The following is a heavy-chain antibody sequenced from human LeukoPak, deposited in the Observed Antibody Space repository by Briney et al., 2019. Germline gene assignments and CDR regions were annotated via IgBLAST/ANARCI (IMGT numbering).Heavy chain of an antibody. V-gene: IGHV3-74*01. J-gene: IGHJ4*02. Sequence: GGSLRLSCAGSGSNFNNYWMHWVRQAPGKGLVWVSRIHSDGRVTTYADSVKGRFTISKDSARNTLYLQMNTLRVEDTAVYYCARAQDTYNSLYFDYWGQGALVTVPS. CDR2: IHSDGRVT. CDR3: ARAQDTYNSLYFDY. D-gene: IGHD5-24*01. CDR1: GSNFNNYW.